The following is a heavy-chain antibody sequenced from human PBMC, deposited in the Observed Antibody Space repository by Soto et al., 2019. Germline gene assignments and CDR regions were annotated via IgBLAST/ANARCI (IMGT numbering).Heavy chain of an antibody. V-gene: IGHV2-26*01. CDR1: GLSITDSEMG. Sequence: QVTLKESGPVLVKPTETLTLRCTVSGLSITDSEMGVSWIRQPPGQPLEWLAHIDSSGEKSCRTFLKSRLAISKDTSKSQIGLTMTSMDPADTATYYCARRHLAVAVSPWFEPWGQGITVTVSS. CDR3: ARRHLAVAVSPWFEP. CDR2: IDSSGEK. D-gene: IGHD6-19*01. J-gene: IGHJ5*02.